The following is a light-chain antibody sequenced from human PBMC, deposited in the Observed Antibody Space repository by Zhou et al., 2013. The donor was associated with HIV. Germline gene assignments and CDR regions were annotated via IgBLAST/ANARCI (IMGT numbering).Light chain of an antibody. Sequence: VIWMTQSPSLVSASTGDRVTISCRTSEGISNYLAWYKQKPGKAPELLIYDASTLQTGVPSRFGGSGSGTDFTLTINSLQPDDFATYFCLQTYIPPWTFGQGTRVEVK. CDR2: DAS. J-gene: IGKJ1*01. CDR1: EGISNY. CDR3: LQTYIPPWT. V-gene: IGKV1D-8*03.